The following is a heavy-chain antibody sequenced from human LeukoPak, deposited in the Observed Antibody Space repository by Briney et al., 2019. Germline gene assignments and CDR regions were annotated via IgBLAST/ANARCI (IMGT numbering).Heavy chain of an antibody. V-gene: IGHV1-69*05. CDR1: GGTFSSYA. D-gene: IGHD3-22*01. CDR3: ARTYDSSGYFPLYFDY. J-gene: IGHJ4*02. CDR2: IIPIFGTA. Sequence: ASVKVSCKASGGTFSSYAISWVRQAPGQGLEWMGRIIPIFGTANYAQKFQGRVTITTDESTSTAYMELSSLRSDDTAVYYCARTYDSSGYFPLYFDYWGQGTLVTVSS.